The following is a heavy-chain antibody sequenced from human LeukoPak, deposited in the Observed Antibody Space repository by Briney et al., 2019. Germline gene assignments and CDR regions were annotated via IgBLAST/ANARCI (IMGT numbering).Heavy chain of an antibody. J-gene: IGHJ4*02. Sequence: PETPSHTCTVSGGSISSHYWSWLRQPPGKGLEWIAYIFHSGTTNYNPSLKSRVTISVDTSKNQFSLKLNSVTAADTAVFYCARVAGWHHYWGQGTLVTVSS. CDR2: IFHSGTT. CDR3: ARVAGWHHY. D-gene: IGHD6-19*01. CDR1: GGSISSHY. V-gene: IGHV4-59*11.